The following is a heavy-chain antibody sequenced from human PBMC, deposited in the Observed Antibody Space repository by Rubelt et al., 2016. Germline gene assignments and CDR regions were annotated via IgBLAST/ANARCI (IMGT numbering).Heavy chain of an antibody. CDR2: FDPEDGET. V-gene: IGHV1-24*01. CDR3: ARSSPGVQLERRLHWFDP. CDR1: ELS. D-gene: IGHD1-1*01. J-gene: IGHJ5*02. Sequence: ELSMHWVRQAPGKGLEWMGGFDPEDGETIYAQKFQGRVTMTEDTSTDTAYMELRSLRSDDTAVYYCARSSPGVQLERRLHWFDPWGQGTLVTVSS.